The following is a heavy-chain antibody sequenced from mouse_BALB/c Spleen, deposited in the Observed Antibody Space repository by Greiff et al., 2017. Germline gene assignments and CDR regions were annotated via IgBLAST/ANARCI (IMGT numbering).Heavy chain of an antibody. CDR2: SRNKANDYTT. J-gene: IGHJ3*01. D-gene: IGHD3-1*01. CDR1: GFTFSDFY. Sequence: EVKLMESGGGLVQPGGSLRLSCATSGFTFSDFYMEWVRQPPGKRLEWIAASRNKANDYTTEYSASVKGRFIVSRDTSQSILYLQMNALRAEDTAIYYCARGARELFFAYGGQGTLVTVSA. V-gene: IGHV7-1*02. CDR3: ARGARELFFAY.